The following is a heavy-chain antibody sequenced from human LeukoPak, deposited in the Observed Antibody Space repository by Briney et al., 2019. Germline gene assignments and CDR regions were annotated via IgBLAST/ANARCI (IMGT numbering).Heavy chain of an antibody. V-gene: IGHV3-9*01. J-gene: IGHJ4*02. CDR1: GFTFDAYA. CDR2: SGWNSGSI. D-gene: IGHD6-25*01. CDR3: AKGKAAAGSYFDY. Sequence: GGSLRLSCAASGFTFDAYAMHSARQAPRKRLAWASGSGWNSGSIGYADSVKGRFTSSRDNAKNSLYLQMNSLRAEDTALYYCAKGKAAAGSYFDYWGQGTLVTVSS.